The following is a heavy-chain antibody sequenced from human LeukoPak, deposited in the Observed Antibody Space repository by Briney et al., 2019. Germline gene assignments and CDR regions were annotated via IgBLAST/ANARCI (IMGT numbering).Heavy chain of an antibody. CDR2: IYYSGST. CDR3: ARSASPYSSSSDYYYFDY. V-gene: IGHV4-59*01. J-gene: IGHJ4*01. D-gene: IGHD6-13*01. Sequence: SETLSLSCTVSGGSISSYYWSWIRQPPGKGLEWIGHIYYSGSTNYNPYLKSRVTISVDTSKNQFYLKLSSVTAADTAVYYCARSASPYSSSSDYYYFDYWGQGTLVTVSS. CDR1: GGSISSYY.